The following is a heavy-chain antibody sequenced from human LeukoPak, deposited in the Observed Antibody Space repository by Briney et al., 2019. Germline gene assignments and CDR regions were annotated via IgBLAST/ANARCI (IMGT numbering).Heavy chain of an antibody. D-gene: IGHD3-10*01. CDR3: ARLRITMVRGVIILFDY. J-gene: IGHJ4*02. Sequence: GRSLRLSCAASGFTFSSYWMSWVRQAPGKGLEWVANIKQDGSEKYYVDSVKGRFTISRDNAKNSLYLQMNSLRAEDTAVYYCARLRITMVRGVIILFDYWGQGTLVTVSS. V-gene: IGHV3-7*01. CDR1: GFTFSSYW. CDR2: IKQDGSEK.